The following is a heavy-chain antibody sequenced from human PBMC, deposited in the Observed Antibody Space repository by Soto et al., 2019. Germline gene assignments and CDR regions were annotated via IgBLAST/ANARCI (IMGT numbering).Heavy chain of an antibody. J-gene: IGHJ4*02. D-gene: IGHD2-15*01. V-gene: IGHV4-31*03. Sequence: SETLSLTCTVSGGSISIGGYYWSCIRQHPGKGLEWIGYIYYSGSTYYNPSLKSRVTISVDTSKNQFSLKLSSVTAADTAVYYCARGVVAATLDYWGQGTLVTVSS. CDR3: ARGVVAATLDY. CDR2: IYYSGST. CDR1: GGSISIGGYY.